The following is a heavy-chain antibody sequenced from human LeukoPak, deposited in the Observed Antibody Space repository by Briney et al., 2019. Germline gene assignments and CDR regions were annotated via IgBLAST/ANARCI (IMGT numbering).Heavy chain of an antibody. CDR2: INPNSGGT. Sequence: ASVKVSCKASGYTFTGYYMHWVRQAPGQGLEWMGWINPNSGGTNYAQKFQGRVTMTRDTSISTAYMELRRLRSDDTAVYYCARVRGSSGWYSAVGYWGQGTLVTVSS. CDR1: GYTFTGYY. J-gene: IGHJ4*02. V-gene: IGHV1-2*02. D-gene: IGHD6-19*01. CDR3: ARVRGSSGWYSAVGY.